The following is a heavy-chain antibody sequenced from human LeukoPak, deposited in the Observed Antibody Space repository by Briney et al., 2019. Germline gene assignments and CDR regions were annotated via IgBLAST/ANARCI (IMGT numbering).Heavy chain of an antibody. J-gene: IGHJ3*02. CDR3: GRQLWLPHAFDI. V-gene: IGHV4-34*01. CDR2: INHSGST. D-gene: IGHD5-18*01. CDR1: GGSFSVYY. Sequence: SETLSLTCAVYGGSFSVYYWSWIRQPPGKGLEWIGEINHSGSTNYNPSLKSRVTISVDTSKNQFSLKLSSVTAADTAVYYCGRQLWLPHAFDIWGQGTMVTVSS.